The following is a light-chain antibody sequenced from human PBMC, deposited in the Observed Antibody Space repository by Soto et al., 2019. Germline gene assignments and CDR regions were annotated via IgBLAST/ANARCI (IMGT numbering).Light chain of an antibody. J-gene: IGLJ2*01. V-gene: IGLV1-44*01. Sequence: QSVLTQPPSASGTPGQRVTISCSGSSSKIGSHTVDWYQQLPGAAPKLLIYSNNQRPSGVPDRFSGSRSGTSASLAISGLQSEDEADYYCAAWEDSLNGVVFGGGTKLTVL. CDR1: SSKIGSHT. CDR3: AAWEDSLNGVV. CDR2: SNN.